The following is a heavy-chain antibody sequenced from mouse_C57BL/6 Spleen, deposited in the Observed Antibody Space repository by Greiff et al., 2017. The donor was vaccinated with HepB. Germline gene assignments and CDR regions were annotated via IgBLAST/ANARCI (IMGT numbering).Heavy chain of an antibody. V-gene: IGHV1-80*01. CDR1: GYAFSSYW. D-gene: IGHD1-1*01. J-gene: IGHJ2*01. CDR3: ARGVLYGSSYGYFDY. CDR2: IYPGDGDT. Sequence: VQLQQSGAELVKPGASVKISCKASGYAFSSYWMNWVKQRPGKGLEWIGQIYPGDGDTNYNGKFKGKATLTADKSSSTAYMQLSSLTSEDSAVYFCARGVLYGSSYGYFDYWGQGTTLTVSS.